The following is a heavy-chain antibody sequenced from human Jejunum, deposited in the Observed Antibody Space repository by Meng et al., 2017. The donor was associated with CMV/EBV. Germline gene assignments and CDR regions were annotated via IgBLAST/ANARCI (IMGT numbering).Heavy chain of an antibody. CDR1: GGSVSSGGYY. CDR2: IYYSGST. Sequence: QVQLQESGPGLVKPPQTLSLTCTVSGGSVSSGGYYWTWIRQHPGKGLEWFGHIYYSGSTFYNPSLKRRVIISIGTSKNQFSLNLRSVTAADTAVYYCARVSSGWDYFDYWGQGTLVTVSS. CDR3: ARVSSGWDYFDY. D-gene: IGHD6-19*01. J-gene: IGHJ4*02. V-gene: IGHV4-31*03.